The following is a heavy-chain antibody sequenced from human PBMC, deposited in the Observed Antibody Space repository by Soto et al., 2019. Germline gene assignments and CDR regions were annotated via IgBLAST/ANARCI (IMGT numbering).Heavy chain of an antibody. D-gene: IGHD5-18*01. Sequence: PSETLSLTCTVSGGSISSGGYYWSWIRQHPGKGLEWIGYIYYSGSTYYNPSLKSRVTISVDTSKNQFSLKLSSVTAAETAVYYCARSGYSYGPNPLLYWGQGTLVTVSS. V-gene: IGHV4-31*03. J-gene: IGHJ4*02. CDR2: IYYSGST. CDR1: GGSISSGGYY. CDR3: ARSGYSYGPNPLLY.